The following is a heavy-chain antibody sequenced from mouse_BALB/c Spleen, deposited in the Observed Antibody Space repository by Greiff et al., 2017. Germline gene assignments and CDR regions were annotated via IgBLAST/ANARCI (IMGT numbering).Heavy chain of an antibody. J-gene: IGHJ4*01. V-gene: IGHV2-9*02. CDR2: IWAGGST. CDR1: GFSLTSYG. D-gene: IGHD2-1*01. Sequence: VHLVESGPGLVAPSQSLSITCTVSGFSLTSYGVHWVRQPPGKGLEWLGVIWAGGSTNYNSALMSRLSISKDNSKSQVFLKMNSLQTDDTAMYYCAREVYYDYDAMDYWGQGTSVTVSS. CDR3: AREVYYDYDAMDY.